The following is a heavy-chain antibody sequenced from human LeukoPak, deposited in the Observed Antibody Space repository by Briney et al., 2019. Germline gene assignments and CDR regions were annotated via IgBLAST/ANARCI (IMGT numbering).Heavy chain of an antibody. D-gene: IGHD6-19*01. CDR2: ISYDGSNK. CDR3: ARGYSSGWYPRIFDY. V-gene: IGHV3-30*03. CDR1: GFTFSSYG. J-gene: IGHJ4*02. Sequence: GGSLRLSCAASGFTFSSYGMHWVRQAPGKGLEWVAVISYDGSNKYYADSVKGPFTISRDNSKNTLYLQMNSLRAEDTAVYYCARGYSSGWYPRIFDYWGQGTLVTVSS.